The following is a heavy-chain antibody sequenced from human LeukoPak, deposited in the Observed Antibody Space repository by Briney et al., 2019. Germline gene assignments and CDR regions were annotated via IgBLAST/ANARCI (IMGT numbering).Heavy chain of an antibody. D-gene: IGHD3-22*01. Sequence: SETLSLTCAVYGGSFSGYYWSWIRQPPGKGLEWIGEINHSGSTNYNPSLKSRVTISVDTSKNQFSLKLSSVTAADTAVYYCARLLYYCDSSGYSDWFDPWGQGTLVTVSS. CDR1: GGSFSGYY. V-gene: IGHV4-34*01. CDR2: INHSGST. J-gene: IGHJ5*02. CDR3: ARLLYYCDSSGYSDWFDP.